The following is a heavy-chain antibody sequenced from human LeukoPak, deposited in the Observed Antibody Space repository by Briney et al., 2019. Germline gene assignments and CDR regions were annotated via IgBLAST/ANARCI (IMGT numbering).Heavy chain of an antibody. CDR3: AKALGDRYCSGGSCYSSYYYYYYYMDV. Sequence: AGGSLRLSCAASGFTFSSYGMHWVRQAPGKGLEWVAVIWYDRSNKYYADSVKGRFTISRDNSKNTLYLQMNSLRAEDTAVYYCAKALGDRYCSGGSCYSSYYYYYYYMDVWGEGTTVTVSS. D-gene: IGHD2-15*01. V-gene: IGHV3-33*06. CDR1: GFTFSSYG. J-gene: IGHJ6*03. CDR2: IWYDRSNK.